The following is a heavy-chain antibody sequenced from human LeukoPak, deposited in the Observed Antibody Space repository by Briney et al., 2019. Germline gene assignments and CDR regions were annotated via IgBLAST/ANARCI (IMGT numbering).Heavy chain of an antibody. D-gene: IGHD6-19*01. CDR2: ITGDGGRT. Sequence: GGSLRLSCEASGFTFDDYAMHWVRQAPGKGLEWVSLITGDGGRTYFADSVKGRFTISRDNRKNSLYLQMNSLRTDDTALYYCAREGPIAVAGYFDYRGQATLVTVSS. V-gene: IGHV3-43*02. CDR1: GFTFDDYA. J-gene: IGHJ4*02. CDR3: AREGPIAVAGYFDY.